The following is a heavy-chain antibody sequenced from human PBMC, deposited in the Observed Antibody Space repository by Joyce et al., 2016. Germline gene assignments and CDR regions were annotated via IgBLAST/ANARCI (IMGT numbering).Heavy chain of an antibody. CDR3: ARDLGYFDY. CDR2: INSGTTYK. Sequence: EVHLVESGGGLVKPGGSLRLSCAAVGFTFSNYNMNWVRQAPGKGLEWGASINSGTTYKYYADSGQGRFTISRDNAKNSLYLQMNSLRAEDTAVYYCARDLGYFDYWGQGTLVTVSS. J-gene: IGHJ4*02. V-gene: IGHV3-21*01. CDR1: GFTFSNYN.